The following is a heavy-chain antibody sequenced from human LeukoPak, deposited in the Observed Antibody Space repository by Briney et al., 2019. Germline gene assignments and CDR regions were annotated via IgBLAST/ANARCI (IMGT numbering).Heavy chain of an antibody. CDR3: ARVGYSSSIDY. Sequence: SETLSLTCTVSGGSISSTNYYWGWIRQPPGEGLECIGSIYYNGRTYYNPSLKSRVTISVDTSKNQFSLKLSSVTAADTAVYYCARVGYSSSIDYWGQGTLVTVSS. CDR2: IYYNGRT. CDR1: GGSISSTNYY. V-gene: IGHV4-39*07. J-gene: IGHJ4*02. D-gene: IGHD6-6*01.